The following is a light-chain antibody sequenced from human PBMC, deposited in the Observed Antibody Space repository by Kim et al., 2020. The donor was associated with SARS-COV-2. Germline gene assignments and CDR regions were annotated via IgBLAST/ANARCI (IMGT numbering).Light chain of an antibody. V-gene: IGKV1-9*01. CDR1: QGISSY. CDR3: QQVYTYPLS. J-gene: IGKJ4*01. CDR2: AAS. Sequence: ASIRYTVTITCRSSQGISSYLAWYQQKPGQAPTLLIYAASTLQSGVPTRLSGSGSGTDFTLIISSLQPEDFATYYCQQVYTYPLSFGGGTKVDIK.